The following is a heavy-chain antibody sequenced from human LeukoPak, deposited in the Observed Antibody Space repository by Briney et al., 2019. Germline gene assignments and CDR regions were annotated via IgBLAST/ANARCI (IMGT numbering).Heavy chain of an antibody. CDR3: TRQMGTLGYDSSGYYYSLEDTRVFDY. V-gene: IGHV3-73*01. D-gene: IGHD3-22*01. J-gene: IGHJ4*02. CDR2: IRSKANSYAT. CDR1: GFTFSGSA. Sequence: PGGSLRLSCAASGFTFSGSAMHWVRQASGKGLEWVGRIRSKANSYATAYAASVKGRFTISRDDSKNTAYLQMNSLKTEDTAVYYCTRQMGTLGYDSSGYYYSLEDTRVFDYWGQGTLVTVSS.